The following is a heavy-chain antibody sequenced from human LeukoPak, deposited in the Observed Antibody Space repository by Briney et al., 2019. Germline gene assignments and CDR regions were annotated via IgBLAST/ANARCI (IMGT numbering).Heavy chain of an antibody. CDR3: ATQVCRGNSCYSSLDF. Sequence: ASVKVSCKVSGYTFTELAMHWVRQAPGKGLEWLGGFDPDAGQTIYGQKFQGGLTMTEDTSTDTAFMDLSSLRSEDTAVYYCATQVCRGNSCYSSLDFWGQGTLVTVSS. J-gene: IGHJ4*02. CDR2: FDPDAGQT. V-gene: IGHV1-24*01. CDR1: GYTFTELA. D-gene: IGHD2-15*01.